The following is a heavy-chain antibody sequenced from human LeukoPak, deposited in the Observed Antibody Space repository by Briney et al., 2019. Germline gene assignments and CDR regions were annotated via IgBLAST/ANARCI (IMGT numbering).Heavy chain of an antibody. CDR1: GGSISSYY. V-gene: IGHV4-59*12. CDR2: IYYSGST. J-gene: IGHJ4*02. D-gene: IGHD2-21*01. Sequence: SETLSLTCTVSGGSISSYYWSWIRQPPGKGLEWIGYIYYSGSTNYNPSLKSRVTVSVDTSKNQFSLKLSSVTAADTAVYYCARGTARYYYWGQGTLVTVSS. CDR3: ARGTARYYY.